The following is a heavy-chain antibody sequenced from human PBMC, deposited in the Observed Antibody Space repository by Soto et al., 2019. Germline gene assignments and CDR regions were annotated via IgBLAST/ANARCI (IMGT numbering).Heavy chain of an antibody. V-gene: IGHV3-23*01. Sequence: EVQLSGSGGGLVQPGGSLRLSCAASGFTFSSYAMSWVRQAPGKGLEWVSAISGSSTSTYYADSVKGRFTISRDNSKNTLYLQMNSLRAEDTAVYYCAKDPSSGFAMEHYFDYWGQGTLVTVSS. CDR2: ISGSSTST. D-gene: IGHD1-1*01. CDR1: GFTFSSYA. CDR3: AKDPSSGFAMEHYFDY. J-gene: IGHJ4*02.